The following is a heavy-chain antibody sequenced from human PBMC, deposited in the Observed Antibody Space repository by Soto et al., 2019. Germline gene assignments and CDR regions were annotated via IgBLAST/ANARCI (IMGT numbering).Heavy chain of an antibody. CDR1: GGSISSYF. CDR2: IYYTGST. V-gene: IGHV4-59*12. CDR3: ARGIAAAGTAIDT. D-gene: IGHD6-13*01. Sequence: PSETLTLTCTVSGGSISSYFWSWIRQPPGKGLEWIGYIYYTGSTNYNPSLKSRVTISVDRSKNQFSLKLNSVTAADTAVYYCARGIAAAGTAIDTWCQRNLVTISS. J-gene: IGHJ5*02.